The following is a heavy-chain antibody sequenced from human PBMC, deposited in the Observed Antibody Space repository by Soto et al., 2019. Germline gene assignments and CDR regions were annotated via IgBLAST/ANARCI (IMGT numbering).Heavy chain of an antibody. Sequence: SETLSLTCTVSGGSISSYYWSWIRQPPGKGLEWIGYIYYSGSTNYNPSLKSRVTISVDTSKNRFSLKLSSVTAADTAVYYCARYVLGATSFYNWFDPWGQGTLVNV. CDR2: IYYSGST. V-gene: IGHV4-59*08. CDR1: GGSISSYY. CDR3: ARYVLGATSFYNWFDP. D-gene: IGHD5-12*01. J-gene: IGHJ5*02.